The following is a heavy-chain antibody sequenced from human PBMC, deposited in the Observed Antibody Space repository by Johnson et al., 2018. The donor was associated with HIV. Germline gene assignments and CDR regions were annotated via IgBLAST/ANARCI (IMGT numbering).Heavy chain of an antibody. J-gene: IGHJ3*02. D-gene: IGHD2-21*02. CDR1: GFSFSNYG. Sequence: QVQLLESGGGLVQPGGSLRLSCATSGFSFSNYGMHWVRQVPGKGLEWVAVIRYYGSNKYYADSVTGRFTISRDNSKNTLYLQMNSLRAEDTAVYYCASRGDCGGDCYSAFDIWGQGTMVTVSS. CDR2: IRYYGSNK. V-gene: IGHV3-30*02. CDR3: ASRGDCGGDCYSAFDI.